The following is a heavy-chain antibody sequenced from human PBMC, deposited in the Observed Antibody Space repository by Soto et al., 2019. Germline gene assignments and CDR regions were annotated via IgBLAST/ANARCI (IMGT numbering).Heavy chain of an antibody. CDR2: ISYDGSNK. J-gene: IGHJ5*02. D-gene: IGHD1-7*01. CDR1: GFTFSSYG. CDR3: ASLGLELRYNWFDP. Sequence: GESLKISCAASGFTFSSYGMHWVRQAPGKGLEWVAVISYDGSNKYYADSVKGRFTISRDNSKNTLYLQMNSLRAEDTAVYYCASLGLELRYNWFDPWGQGTLVTVSS. V-gene: IGHV3-30*03.